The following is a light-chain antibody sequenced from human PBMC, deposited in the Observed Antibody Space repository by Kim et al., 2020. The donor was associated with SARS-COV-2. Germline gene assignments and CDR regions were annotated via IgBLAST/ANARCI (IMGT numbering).Light chain of an antibody. Sequence: VSLGDTATPSCRASRSVNSHLAVYPQRRGQPPRLLIHGASNRATDVPPRFSGSGSGTEFTLTISGLQSEDFATYYCQQYRHWPPYSFGQGTKLEI. CDR1: RSVNSH. CDR3: QQYRHWPPYS. V-gene: IGKV3-15*01. J-gene: IGKJ2*01. CDR2: GAS.